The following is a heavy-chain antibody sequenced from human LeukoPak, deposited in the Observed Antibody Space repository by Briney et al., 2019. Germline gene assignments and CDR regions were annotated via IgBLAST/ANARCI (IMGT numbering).Heavy chain of an antibody. CDR2: IYTSGST. Sequence: SETLSLTCTVSGGSISSYYWSWIRQPAGKGLEWIWRIYTSGSTNYNPSLKSRVTMSVDTAKNQISLKLSSVTAADTAVYYCARDRPGYCSSTSCYAILYWGQGTLVTVSS. CDR3: ARDRPGYCSSTSCYAILY. V-gene: IGHV4-4*07. J-gene: IGHJ4*02. CDR1: GGSISSYY. D-gene: IGHD2-2*01.